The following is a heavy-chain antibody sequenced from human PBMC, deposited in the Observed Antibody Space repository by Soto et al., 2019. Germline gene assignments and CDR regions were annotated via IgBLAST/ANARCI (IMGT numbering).Heavy chain of an antibody. CDR2: ISAYNGDT. Sequence: QVQLVQSGAEVKKPGASVKVSCKASGYTFTNYGISWVRQAPGQGLEWMGWISAYNGDTNYAQKLQGRVTMTTDTSTSTDYMELRSLRSDDTAVYYCARDPRYSSGGYGMDVWGQGTTVTVSS. CDR1: GYTFTNYG. V-gene: IGHV1-18*01. CDR3: ARDPRYSSGGYGMDV. J-gene: IGHJ6*02. D-gene: IGHD2-15*01.